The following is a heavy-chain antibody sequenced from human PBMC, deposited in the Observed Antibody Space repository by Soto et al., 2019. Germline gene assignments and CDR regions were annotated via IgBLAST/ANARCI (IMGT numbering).Heavy chain of an antibody. CDR1: GYSFTSYW. D-gene: IGHD3-16*01. Sequence: PGASLKISCKGSGYSFTSYWIGWVRQMPGKGLEWMGIIYPGDSDTRYSPSFQGQVTISADKSISTAYLQWSSLKASDTAMYYCARPRGSSSPYYCGMDVWGQVTTVTVSS. J-gene: IGHJ6*02. CDR2: IYPGDSDT. CDR3: ARPRGSSSPYYCGMDV. V-gene: IGHV5-51*01.